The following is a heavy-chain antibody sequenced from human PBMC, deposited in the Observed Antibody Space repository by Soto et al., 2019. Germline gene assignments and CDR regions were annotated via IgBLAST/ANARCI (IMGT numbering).Heavy chain of an antibody. CDR1: GGTFSSYA. CDR2: IIPIFGTA. V-gene: IGHV1-69*06. D-gene: IGHD3-22*01. CDR3: AEPQYYYDSSGYYSYYFDY. J-gene: IGHJ4*02. Sequence: QMQLVQSGAEVKKPGSSVKVSCKASGGTFSSYAISWVRQAPGQGLEWMGGIIPIFGTANYAQKFQGRVTITADKSTSTAYMELSSLRSEDTAVYYCAEPQYYYDSSGYYSYYFDYWGQGTLVTVSS.